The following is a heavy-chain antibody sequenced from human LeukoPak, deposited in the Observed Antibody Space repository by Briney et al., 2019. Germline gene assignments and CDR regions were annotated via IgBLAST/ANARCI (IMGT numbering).Heavy chain of an antibody. Sequence: ASVKVSCKASGYTFTGYYMHWVRQAPGQGLEWMGRINPNSGGTNYAQKFQGRFTMTRDTSISTAYMELSRLRSDDTAVYYCASEGAVAGTRVGNWFDPWGQGTLVTVSS. J-gene: IGHJ5*02. V-gene: IGHV1-2*06. CDR1: GYTFTGYY. D-gene: IGHD6-19*01. CDR2: INPNSGGT. CDR3: ASEGAVAGTRVGNWFDP.